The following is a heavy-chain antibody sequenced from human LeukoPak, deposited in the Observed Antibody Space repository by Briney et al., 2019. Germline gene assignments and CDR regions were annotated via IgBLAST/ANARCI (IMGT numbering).Heavy chain of an antibody. CDR3: AKGYRYQLLGTFDS. CDR1: GFTVSSNY. J-gene: IGHJ5*01. V-gene: IGHV3-66*01. D-gene: IGHD2-2*01. CDR2: IYSGGST. Sequence: GGSLRLSCAASGFTVSSNYMSWVRQAPGKGLEWVSVIYSGGSTYYADSVKGRFTISRDNSKNTLYLQMNSLRAEDTAVYYCAKGYRYQLLGTFDSWGQGKLVTVSS.